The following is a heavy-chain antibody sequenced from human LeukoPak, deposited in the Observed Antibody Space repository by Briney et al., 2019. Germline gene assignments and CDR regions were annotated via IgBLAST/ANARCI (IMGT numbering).Heavy chain of an antibody. V-gene: IGHV3-48*02. CDR1: GFTFSSYS. Sequence: GGSLRLSCAASGFTFSSYSMNRVRQAPGKGLEWVSYISSSSTIYYADSVKGRFTISRDNAKNSLYLQMNSLRDEDTAVYYCARGERAFDIWGQGTMVTVSS. CDR2: ISSSSTI. J-gene: IGHJ3*02. D-gene: IGHD1-1*01. CDR3: ARGERAFDI.